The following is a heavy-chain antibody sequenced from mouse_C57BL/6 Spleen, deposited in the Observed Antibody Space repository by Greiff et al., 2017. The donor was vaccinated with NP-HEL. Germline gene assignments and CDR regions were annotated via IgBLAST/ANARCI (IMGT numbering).Heavy chain of an antibody. Sequence: DVKLQESGPGLAKPSQTLSLTCSVTGYSITSDYWNWIRKFPGNKLEYMGYISYSGSTYYNPSLKSRISITRDTSKNQYYLQLNSVTTEDTATYYCARWAYYSNDDWYFDVWGTGTTVTVSS. J-gene: IGHJ1*03. CDR3: ARWAYYSNDDWYFDV. D-gene: IGHD2-5*01. CDR1: GYSITSDY. CDR2: ISYSGST. V-gene: IGHV3-8*01.